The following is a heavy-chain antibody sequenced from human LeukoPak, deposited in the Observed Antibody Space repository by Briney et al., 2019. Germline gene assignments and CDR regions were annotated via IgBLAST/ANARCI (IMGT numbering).Heavy chain of an antibody. D-gene: IGHD4-17*01. CDR3: ARSVYGDYEQNAFDI. Sequence: SETLSLTCTVSGGSISSSTYYWGWIRQPPGQGLEWIGNIYYSGSTYYNPSLKSRVTISVDTSKNQFSLKLSSVTAADTAVYYCARSVYGDYEQNAFDIWGQGTMVTVSS. J-gene: IGHJ3*02. CDR1: GGSISSSTYY. V-gene: IGHV4-39*07. CDR2: IYYSGST.